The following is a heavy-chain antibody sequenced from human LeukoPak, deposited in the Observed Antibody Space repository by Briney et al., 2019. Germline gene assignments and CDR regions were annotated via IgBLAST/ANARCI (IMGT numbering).Heavy chain of an antibody. Sequence: PSETLSLTCTVSGGSISNNNYYWGWIRQPPGKGPDWIGTIYYSGSTYYNPSLKSRVTISVDTSRNQFSLKLSSVTAADTAVYYCARRSYYDSSGYYYYWGQGTLVTVSS. J-gene: IGHJ4*02. V-gene: IGHV4-39*01. CDR2: IYYSGST. CDR3: ARRSYYDSSGYYYY. D-gene: IGHD3-22*01. CDR1: GGSISNNNYY.